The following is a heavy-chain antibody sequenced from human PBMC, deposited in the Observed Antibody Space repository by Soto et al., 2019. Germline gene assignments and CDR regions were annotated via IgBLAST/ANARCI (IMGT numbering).Heavy chain of an antibody. D-gene: IGHD2-8*01. J-gene: IGHJ4*02. CDR3: VKAVYLLDFYY. Sequence: VKFSCKATLGTFSSYAIRRMRQAPGQGLEWMGGIIPIFGTANYAQKFQGRVTITADESTSTAYMELNSLRTEDTAVYYCVKAVYLLDFYYWGQGSLVTVSS. V-gene: IGHV1-69*01. CDR2: IIPIFGTA. CDR1: LGTFSSYA.